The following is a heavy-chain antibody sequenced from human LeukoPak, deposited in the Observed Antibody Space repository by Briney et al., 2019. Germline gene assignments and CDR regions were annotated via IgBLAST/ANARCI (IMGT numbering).Heavy chain of an antibody. CDR3: ARAPYDFWSGYYYYYYMDV. CDR2: IYDSGST. V-gene: IGHV4-31*03. CDR1: GGSISSGGYY. Sequence: PSETLSLTCTVSGGSISSGGYYWSWIRQYPGKGLEWIGYIYDSGSTYYNPSLKSRVTISVDTSKNQFSLKLSSVTAADTAVYYCARAPYDFWSGYYYYYYMDVWGKGTTVTVSS. D-gene: IGHD3-3*01. J-gene: IGHJ6*03.